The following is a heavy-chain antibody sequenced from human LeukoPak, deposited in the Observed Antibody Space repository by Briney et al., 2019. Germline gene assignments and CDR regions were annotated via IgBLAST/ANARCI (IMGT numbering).Heavy chain of an antibody. D-gene: IGHD5-18*01. CDR3: ARHPGYSSGWWYFDF. J-gene: IGHJ4*02. Sequence: SETLSLTCIVSGGSINSNNHYWGWIRHPPGKGLEWLGSINYSGTIFYSPSLNSRVTISVDTSGNQFSLKLTSASAADTAVYYCARHPGYSSGWWYFDFWGREPWSPS. V-gene: IGHV4-39*01. CDR2: INYSGTI. CDR1: GGSINSNNHY.